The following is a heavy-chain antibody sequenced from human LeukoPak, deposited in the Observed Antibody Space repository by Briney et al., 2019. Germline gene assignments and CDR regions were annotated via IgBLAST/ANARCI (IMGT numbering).Heavy chain of an antibody. V-gene: IGHV3-48*03. Sequence: PGGSLRLSCAASGFTFSSYEMNWVRQAPGKGLEWVSYISSSGSTIYYADSVKGRFTISRDNAKNSLYLQMNSLKTEDTAVYYCRTFLGSSSSDAFDIWGQGTMVTVSS. D-gene: IGHD6-13*01. J-gene: IGHJ3*02. CDR3: RTFLGSSSSDAFDI. CDR2: ISSSGSTI. CDR1: GFTFSSYE.